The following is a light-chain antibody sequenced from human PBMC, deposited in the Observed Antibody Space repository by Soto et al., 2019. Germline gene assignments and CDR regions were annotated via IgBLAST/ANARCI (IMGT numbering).Light chain of an antibody. J-gene: IGKJ5*01. CDR1: QSISSW. Sequence: DIQMTQSPSTLSASVGDRVTITCRASQSISSWLAWYQQTPGKAPKLLIYDASSLDTGVPSRFSGSGSGTEFTLTISSLQADDFATYYCQQYNSYPLTFGGGTRLEIK. CDR3: QQYNSYPLT. V-gene: IGKV1-5*01. CDR2: DAS.